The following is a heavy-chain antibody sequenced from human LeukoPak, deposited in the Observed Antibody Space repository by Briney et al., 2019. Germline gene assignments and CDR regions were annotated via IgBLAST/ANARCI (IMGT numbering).Heavy chain of an antibody. V-gene: IGHV4-59*01. CDR3: TSRRSGYFDY. J-gene: IGHJ4*02. Sequence: PSETLSLTCTVSGGSISSYYWSWIRQPPGKGLEWIGYIYYSGTTNYNPSLKSRVTISVDTSKNQFSLKLTSVTAADTAVYYCTSRRSGYFDYWGQGTLVTVSS. CDR2: IYYSGTT. D-gene: IGHD1-14*01. CDR1: GGSISSYY.